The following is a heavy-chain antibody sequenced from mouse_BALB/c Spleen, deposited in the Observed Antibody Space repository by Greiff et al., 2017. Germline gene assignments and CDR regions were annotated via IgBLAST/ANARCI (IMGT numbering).Heavy chain of an antibody. CDR1: GFTFSSFG. D-gene: IGHD2-14*01. CDR2: ISSGSSTI. CDR3: ARWGVRRYFDV. J-gene: IGHJ1*01. Sequence: EVKLMESGGGLVQPGGSRKLSCAASGFTFSSFGMHWVRQAPEKGLEWVAYISSGSSTIYYADTVKGRFTISRDNPKNTLFLQMTSLRSEDTAMYYCARWGVRRYFDVWGAGTTVTVSS. V-gene: IGHV5-17*02.